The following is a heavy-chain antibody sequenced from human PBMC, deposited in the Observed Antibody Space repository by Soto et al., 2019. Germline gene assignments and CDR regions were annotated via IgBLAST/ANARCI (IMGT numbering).Heavy chain of an antibody. CDR2: ISTYNGNT. Sequence: GSSVKVSCKASGYTFTNYGISWVRQAPGQGLERMGWISTYNGNTDYAQKVQGRVTMTTDTSTSTAYMELRSLRSDDTAVYYFARVRDIVVVPAAPFGVAFDIWGQGTMVTVSS. J-gene: IGHJ3*02. CDR3: ARVRDIVVVPAAPFGVAFDI. V-gene: IGHV1-18*01. CDR1: GYTFTNYG. D-gene: IGHD2-2*01.